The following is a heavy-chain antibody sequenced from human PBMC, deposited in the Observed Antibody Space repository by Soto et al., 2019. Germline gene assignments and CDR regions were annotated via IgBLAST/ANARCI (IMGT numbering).Heavy chain of an antibody. V-gene: IGHV4-39*01. CDR1: GGSVSSNSYS. D-gene: IGHD2-2*03. Sequence: PSETLSLTCTVSGGSVSSNSYSWGWIRQSPGKGLEWIGTIYSSENTYYNPSLLSRVTISVDTSKNEFSLRLGSVTAADTAVYYCASLNGYCVSTNCHGYYGMDVWGQGTTVTVSS. CDR2: IYSSENT. J-gene: IGHJ6*02. CDR3: ASLNGYCVSTNCHGYYGMDV.